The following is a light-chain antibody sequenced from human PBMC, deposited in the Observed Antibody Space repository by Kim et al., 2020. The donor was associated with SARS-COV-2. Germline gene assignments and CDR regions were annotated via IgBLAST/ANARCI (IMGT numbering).Light chain of an antibody. CDR2: ATS. Sequence: EIVFPPSPVTLSLSPGEGATLSCRASQTSRYLAWYQQKPGQAPRLLIYATSSRATGIPDRFSGSGSGTDFPLTISRLEPEDFAVYYCQPYGASPYTFGQGTKLEI. J-gene: IGKJ2*01. CDR1: QTSRY. CDR3: QPYGASPYT. V-gene: IGKV3-20*01.